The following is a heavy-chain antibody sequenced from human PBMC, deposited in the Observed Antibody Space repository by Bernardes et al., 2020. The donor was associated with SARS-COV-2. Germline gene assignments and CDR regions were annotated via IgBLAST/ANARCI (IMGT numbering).Heavy chain of an antibody. CDR1: GLDVSSNQ. D-gene: IGHD3-22*01. V-gene: IGHV3-66*01. J-gene: IGHJ4*02. CDR2: LYISGST. Sequence: GGSLRLSCAASGLDVSSNQMSWVRQAPGKGLEWVSVLYISGSTYYADSVKGRFTISRDNSKNTLYLQMNTLRAEDTAIYYCARAMVRYYCDYWGQGTLVTVSS. CDR3: ARAMVRYYCDY.